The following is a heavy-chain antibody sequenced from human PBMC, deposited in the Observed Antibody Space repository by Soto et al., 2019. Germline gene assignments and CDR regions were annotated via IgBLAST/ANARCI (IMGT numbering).Heavy chain of an antibody. CDR3: ARDYYDSSGYSSVAFDY. D-gene: IGHD3-22*01. Sequence: QVQLVESGGGLVKPGGSLRLSCAASGFTFSDYSMSWIRQAPGKGLEWVSYISSSSSYTNYADSVKGRFTISRDNAKNSLYLQMNSLRAEDTAVYYCARDYYDSSGYSSVAFDYWGQGTLVTVSS. V-gene: IGHV3-11*06. CDR2: ISSSSSYT. CDR1: GFTFSDYS. J-gene: IGHJ4*02.